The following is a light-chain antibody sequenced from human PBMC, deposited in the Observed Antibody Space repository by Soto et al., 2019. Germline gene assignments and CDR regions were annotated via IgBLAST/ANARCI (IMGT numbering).Light chain of an antibody. CDR2: GAS. J-gene: IGKJ3*01. CDR3: QQYGSAPPIT. CDR1: QSVSSSY. V-gene: IGKV3-20*01. Sequence: EIVLTQSPGTLSLSPGERATLSCRASQSVSSSYLAWYQQKPGQAPRLLIYGASSRATGIPDRLSGSGSGTDVTRTISRLEPEDFAVYYCQQYGSAPPITFGPGTKVDIK.